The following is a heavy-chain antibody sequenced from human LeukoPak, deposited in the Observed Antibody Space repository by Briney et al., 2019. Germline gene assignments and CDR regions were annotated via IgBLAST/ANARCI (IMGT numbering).Heavy chain of an antibody. CDR1: GFSVSGYW. CDR3: AREWQGGIAAAGTRIEGDY. V-gene: IGHV3-7*01. Sequence: GGSLRLSCAVSGFSVSGYWMTCVRQAPGEGLEWVANIKQDGSEKNYVDSVKGRLTISRDNAENSLFLQMNSLRVEDTAVYYCAREWQGGIAAAGTRIEGDYWGQGTLVAVSP. CDR2: IKQDGSEK. J-gene: IGHJ4*02. D-gene: IGHD6-13*01.